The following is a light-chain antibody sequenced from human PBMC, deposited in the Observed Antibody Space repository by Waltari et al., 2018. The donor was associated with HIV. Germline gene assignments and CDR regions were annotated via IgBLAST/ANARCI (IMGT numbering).Light chain of an antibody. V-gene: IGKV1-5*03. CDR2: KAS. J-gene: IGKJ1*01. CDR1: QSIGSW. CDR3: QQYDTSSPT. Sequence: DIQMTQFPSSLSASTGDRVTITCRASQSIGSWLAWYQQKPGKAPKLLIYKASDLESGVPSRFSGRGSGTEFTLTISSLQPDDSATYYCQQYDTSSPTFGRGTKVEVK.